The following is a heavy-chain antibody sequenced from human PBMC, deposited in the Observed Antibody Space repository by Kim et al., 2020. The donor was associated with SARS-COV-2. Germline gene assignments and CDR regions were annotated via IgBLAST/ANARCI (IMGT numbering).Heavy chain of an antibody. D-gene: IGHD6-19*01. V-gene: IGHV4-59*09. CDR3: ARGIRVAGTRNWFDP. J-gene: IGHJ5*02. Sequence: PSLKSRVTISVDTSKNQFSRKLSSVTAADTAVYYCARGIRVAGTRNWFDPWGQGTLVTVSS.